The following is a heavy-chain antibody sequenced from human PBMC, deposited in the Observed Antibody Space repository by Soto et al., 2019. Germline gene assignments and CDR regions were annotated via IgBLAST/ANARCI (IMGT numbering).Heavy chain of an antibody. J-gene: IGHJ6*02. CDR3: ASIVDTSYYGMDV. CDR1: GFTFSSYE. D-gene: IGHD5-12*01. CDR2: ISSSGSTI. Sequence: GGSLRLSCAASGFTFSSYEMNWVRQAPGKGLEWVSYISSSGSTIYYADSVKGRFTISRDNAKNSLYLQMNSLRAEDTAVYYCASIVDTSYYGMDVWGQGTTVTVSS. V-gene: IGHV3-48*03.